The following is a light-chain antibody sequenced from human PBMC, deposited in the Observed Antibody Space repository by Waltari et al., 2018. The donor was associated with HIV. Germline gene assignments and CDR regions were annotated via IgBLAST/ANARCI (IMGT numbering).Light chain of an antibody. CDR1: GSDIGLYDL. V-gene: IGLV2-14*01. J-gene: IGLJ2*01. CDR2: GVS. CDR3: SAYTMSGSLV. Sequence: QSALTQPASLSGSPGQSITITCSGTGSDIGLYDLVSWYRQEPGTAPRLLIYGVSKRPSEISRRFSGSKARTTASLTISALQADDEGDYYCSAYTMSGSLVFGGGTKLTVL.